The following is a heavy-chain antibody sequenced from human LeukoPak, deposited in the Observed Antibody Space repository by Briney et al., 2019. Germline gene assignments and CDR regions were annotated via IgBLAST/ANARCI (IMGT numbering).Heavy chain of an antibody. V-gene: IGHV3-48*03. D-gene: IGHD6-19*01. CDR2: ISGSGSSI. CDR3: AGGQWLVLGDAFDI. CDR1: EFTFSSYE. Sequence: PGGSLRLSCAASEFTFSSYEMNWVRQAPGKGLEWVSHISGSGSSIYYADSVKGRFTISRDNAKNSLYLKMNSLRAADTAVYCCAGGQWLVLGDAFDIWGQGTMVTVSS. J-gene: IGHJ3*02.